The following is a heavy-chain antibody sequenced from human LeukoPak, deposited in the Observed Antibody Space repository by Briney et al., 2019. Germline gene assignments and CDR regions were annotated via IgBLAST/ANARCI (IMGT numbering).Heavy chain of an antibody. V-gene: IGHV1-69*13. CDR2: IIPIFGTA. D-gene: IGHD2-8*01. CDR1: GGTFSSYA. Sequence: SVKVSCKASGGTFSSYAISWVRQAPGQGLEWMGGIIPIFGTANYAQKFQSRVTITADESTSTAYMELSSLRSEDTAVYYCARGATILVPHFDYWGQGTLVTVSS. CDR3: ARGATILVPHFDY. J-gene: IGHJ4*02.